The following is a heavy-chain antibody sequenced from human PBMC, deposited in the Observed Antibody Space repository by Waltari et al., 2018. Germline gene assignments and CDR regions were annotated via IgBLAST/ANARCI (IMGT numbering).Heavy chain of an antibody. J-gene: IGHJ5*02. V-gene: IGHV5-51*01. CDR2: IDPGDSDT. D-gene: IGHD3-22*01. CDR3: ARVVDSSGPPIANWFDP. Sequence: EVQLVQSGAEVKKPGESLKISCKGSGYSFTSYWIGWVRQMPGKGLEWMGTIDPGDSDTRYSPSFQGQVTISADKSISTAYLQWSSLKASDTAMYYCARVVDSSGPPIANWFDPWGQGTLVTVSS. CDR1: GYSFTSYW.